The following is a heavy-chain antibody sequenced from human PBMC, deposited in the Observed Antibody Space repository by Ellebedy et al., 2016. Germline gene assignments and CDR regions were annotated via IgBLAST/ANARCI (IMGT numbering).Heavy chain of an antibody. CDR1: GFSFSNYF. D-gene: IGHD4-17*01. Sequence: GGSLRLSXATSGFSFSNYFMTWIRRAPGKGLEWVATISGAGYTTFFADSVKGRFTISRDNSRNTLYLQMDSLRAADTAVYYCYYGHYSGYWGQGTLVTVSS. V-gene: IGHV3-23*01. CDR3: YYGHYSGY. J-gene: IGHJ4*02. CDR2: ISGAGYTT.